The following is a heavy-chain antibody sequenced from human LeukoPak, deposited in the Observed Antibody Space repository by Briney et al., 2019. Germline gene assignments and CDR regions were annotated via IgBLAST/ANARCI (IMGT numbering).Heavy chain of an antibody. CDR3: AKGSGYSYYYGMDV. D-gene: IGHD3-3*01. CDR1: GFTFSSYA. V-gene: IGHV3-23*01. CDR2: ISGSGGST. Sequence: GGSLRLSCAASGFTFSSYAMSWVRQAPGKGLEWVSAISGSGGSTYYADSVKGRFTISRDNSKNTLYLQMNSLRAEDTAVYYCAKGSGYSYYYGMDVWGQGTTVTVSS. J-gene: IGHJ6*02.